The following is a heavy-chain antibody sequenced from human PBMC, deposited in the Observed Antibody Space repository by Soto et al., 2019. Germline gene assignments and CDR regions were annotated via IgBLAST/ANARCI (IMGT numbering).Heavy chain of an antibody. D-gene: IGHD3-3*01. CDR1: LFPFSSYA. J-gene: IGHJ4*02. CDR3: AKSRSYDFWSGFFDY. V-gene: IGHV3-23*01. CDR2: ISCSFGST. Sequence: LRLSCSAFLFPFSSYAMSWVRQSPGKGLEWFSAISCSFGSTYYADSLKCRFTISRDNSKNTLYLQMNSLRAEDTAVYYCAKSRSYDFWSGFFDYWGQGTLDTVSS.